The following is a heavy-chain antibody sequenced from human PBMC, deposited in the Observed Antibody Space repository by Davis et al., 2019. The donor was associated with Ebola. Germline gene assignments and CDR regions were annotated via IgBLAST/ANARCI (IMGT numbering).Heavy chain of an antibody. Sequence: PSETLSLTCTVSGGSISSSSYYWGWIRQPPGKGLEWIGSIYYSGSTYYNPSLKSRVTILVDTSKNQFSLKLSSVTAADTAVYYCARGSLGGRHNWFDPWGQGTLVTGSS. CDR3: ARGSLGGRHNWFDP. J-gene: IGHJ5*02. CDR2: IYYSGST. D-gene: IGHD2-15*01. CDR1: GGSISSSSYY. V-gene: IGHV4-39*07.